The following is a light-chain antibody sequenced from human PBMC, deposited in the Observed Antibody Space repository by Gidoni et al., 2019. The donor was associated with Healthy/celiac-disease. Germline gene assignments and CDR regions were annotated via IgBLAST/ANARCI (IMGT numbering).Light chain of an antibody. CDR3: QQYVSSPSLT. CDR2: GAS. CDR1: QSVSSSY. V-gene: IGKV3-20*01. J-gene: IGKJ4*01. Sequence: EIVLTQSPGTLSLSPGERATLSCRASQSVSSSYLAWYQQKPGQAPRLLIYGASSRATGIPDRFSGSGSWTDFTLTLCILEPEAFAVYYCQQYVSSPSLTFGGGTKVEIK.